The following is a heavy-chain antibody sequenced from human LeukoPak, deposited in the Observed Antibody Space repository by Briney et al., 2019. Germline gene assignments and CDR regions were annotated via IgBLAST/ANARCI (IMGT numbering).Heavy chain of an antibody. V-gene: IGHV4-34*01. CDR2: INHSGST. Sequence: SETLSLTCAVYGGSFSGYYWSWIRQPPGKGLEWIGEINHSGSTNYNPSLKSRVTISVDTSKNPFSLKLSSVTAADTAVYYCARGKNYYGSGSYYNKASYGMDVWGQGTTVTVSS. D-gene: IGHD3-10*01. J-gene: IGHJ6*02. CDR1: GGSFSGYY. CDR3: ARGKNYYGSGSYYNKASYGMDV.